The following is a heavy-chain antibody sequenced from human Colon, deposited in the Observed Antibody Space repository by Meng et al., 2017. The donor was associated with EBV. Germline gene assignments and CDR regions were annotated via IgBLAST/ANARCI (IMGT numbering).Heavy chain of an antibody. CDR1: GYSLTSYG. V-gene: IGHV7-4-1*02. J-gene: IGHJ4*02. Sequence: QVQLVQSGSDLKKPGASVQVSCKASGYSLTSYGINWVRQAPGQGLEWMGWINTNTGDPTYAQAFTGRFVFSFDTSLNTAYLQISNLKAEDTAVYYCARDLRAVGKDLDYWGQGTLVTVSS. CDR2: INTNTGDP. CDR3: ARDLRAVGKDLDY. D-gene: IGHD4-23*01.